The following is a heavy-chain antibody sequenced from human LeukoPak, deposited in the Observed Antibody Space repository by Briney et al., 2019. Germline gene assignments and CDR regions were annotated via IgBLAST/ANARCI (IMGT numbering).Heavy chain of an antibody. J-gene: IGHJ6*03. D-gene: IGHD2-21*01. CDR3: ARLAVAGYYYYMDV. CDR2: INAGNGNT. Sequence: GASVKVSCKASGYTFTSYAMHWVRQAPGQRLEWMGWINAGNGNTKYSQKFQGRVTITRDTSASTAYMELRSLRSDDTAVYYCARLAVAGYYYYMDVWGKGTTVTVSS. CDR1: GYTFTSYA. V-gene: IGHV1-3*01.